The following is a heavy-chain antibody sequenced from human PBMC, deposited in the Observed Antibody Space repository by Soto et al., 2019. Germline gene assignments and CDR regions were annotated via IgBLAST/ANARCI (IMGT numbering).Heavy chain of an antibody. CDR2: INPNRGGT. D-gene: IGHD6-13*01. V-gene: IGHV1-2*04. J-gene: IGHJ6*03. CDR3: ARVYPCIAAAGTNYYYYYYMDV. CDR1: GYTFTGYY. Sequence: GASVKVSCKASGYTFTGYYMHWVRQAPGQGLEWMGWINPNRGGTNYAQKFQGWVTMTRDTSISTAYMELSRLRSDDTAVYYCARVYPCIAAAGTNYYYYYYMDVWGKGTTVTVSS.